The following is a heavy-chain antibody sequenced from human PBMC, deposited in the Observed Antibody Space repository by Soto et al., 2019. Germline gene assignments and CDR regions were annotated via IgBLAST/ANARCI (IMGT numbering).Heavy chain of an antibody. V-gene: IGHV3-74*01. CDR3: ARDWSYALNY. D-gene: IGHD3-16*01. Sequence: LRLSCAASGFTFSSSWMHWVRQAPGKGLVWVSHINSDGTDTNCADSVKGRFTISRDNAKNTVYLQMNSLRAEDTAVYYCARDWSYALNYWGQGSLVTVSS. J-gene: IGHJ4*02. CDR2: INSDGTDT. CDR1: GFTFSSSW.